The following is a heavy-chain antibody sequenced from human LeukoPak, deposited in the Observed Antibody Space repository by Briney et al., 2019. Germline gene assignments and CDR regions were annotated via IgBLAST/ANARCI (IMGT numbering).Heavy chain of an antibody. Sequence: GGSLRLSCAASGFTFDDYAMHWVRQAPGKGLEWVGRIKSKTDGGTTDYAAPVKGRFTISRDDSKNTLYLQMNSLKTEDTAVYYCTADAPSIYCSGGSCYGGVDYWGQGTLVTVSS. CDR1: GFTFDDYA. CDR3: TADAPSIYCSGGSCYGGVDY. D-gene: IGHD2-15*01. V-gene: IGHV3-15*01. J-gene: IGHJ4*02. CDR2: IKSKTDGGTT.